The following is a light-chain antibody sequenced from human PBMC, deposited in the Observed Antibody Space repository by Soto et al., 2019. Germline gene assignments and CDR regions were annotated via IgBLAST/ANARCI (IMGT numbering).Light chain of an antibody. CDR2: DAS. V-gene: IGKV3-11*01. CDR3: QQRSNWPPTT. CDR1: QSVSSY. J-gene: IGKJ1*01. Sequence: DIVLTQSPATLSLSPGERATLSCRASQSVSSYLAWYQQKPGQAPRLLIYDASTRATGIPARFSGSGSGTDYTLTISSLEPEDFAVYYCQQRSNWPPTTFGQGTKVDIK.